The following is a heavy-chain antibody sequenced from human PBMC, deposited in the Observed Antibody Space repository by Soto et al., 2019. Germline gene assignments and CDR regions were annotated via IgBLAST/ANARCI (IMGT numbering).Heavy chain of an antibody. J-gene: IGHJ6*02. Sequence: QITLRETDPTLVKPAQTLTLTCTFSGLSLSTTGVGVGWIRQPPGKALEWLALIYWDDDKRYSPSLKSRLTITKDTSKNQVVLTMTNMDPVDTATYYCVQSRYGGDCLQSFSSHSYYGLDVWGQGTTVTVSS. CDR1: GLSLSTTGVG. V-gene: IGHV2-5*02. CDR2: IYWDDDK. CDR3: VQSRYGGDCLQSFSSHSYYGLDV. D-gene: IGHD2-21*02.